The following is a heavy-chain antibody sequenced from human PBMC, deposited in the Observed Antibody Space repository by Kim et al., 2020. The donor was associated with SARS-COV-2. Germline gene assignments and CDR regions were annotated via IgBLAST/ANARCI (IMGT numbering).Heavy chain of an antibody. CDR1: GFTFSSYS. J-gene: IGHJ6*02. CDR3: ASSYSSSHDRSYYGMDV. Sequence: GGSLRLSCAASGFTFSSYSMNWVRQAPGKGLEWVSSISSSSSYIYYADSVKGRFTISRDNAKNSLYLQMNSLRAEDTAVYYCASSYSSSHDRSYYGMDVWGQGTTVTVSS. CDR2: ISSSSSYI. V-gene: IGHV3-21*01. D-gene: IGHD6-13*01.